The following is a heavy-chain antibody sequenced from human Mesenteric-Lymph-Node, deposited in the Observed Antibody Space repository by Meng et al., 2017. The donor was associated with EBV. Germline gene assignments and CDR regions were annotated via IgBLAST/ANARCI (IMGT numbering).Heavy chain of an antibody. Sequence: QVPLVQSGAEVEKPAVSVQVSCKVSGYTFETYGISWVRQAPGQGIEWMGWISTYNGNTTSAQMFQGRLTMTTDTSTNTAYMELTSLTSDDTAVYYCARQNGDYDYWGQGTLVTVSP. CDR2: ISTYNGNT. D-gene: IGHD4-17*01. V-gene: IGHV1-18*01. CDR1: GYTFETYG. J-gene: IGHJ4*02. CDR3: ARQNGDYDY.